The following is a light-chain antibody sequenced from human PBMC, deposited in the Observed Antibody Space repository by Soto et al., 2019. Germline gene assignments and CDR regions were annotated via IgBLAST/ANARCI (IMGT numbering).Light chain of an antibody. J-gene: IGLJ1*01. CDR1: SSDIGGYNY. CDR3: CSYTSSNTYV. CDR2: AVT. V-gene: IGLV2-14*01. Sequence: QSVLAQPASVSGSPGQSITISCTGTSSDIGGYNYVSWYQQHPGKAPKLLIYAVTSRPSGVSIRFSGSKSGNTASLTISGLQAEDEADYYCCSYTSSNTYVFGPVTKVTV.